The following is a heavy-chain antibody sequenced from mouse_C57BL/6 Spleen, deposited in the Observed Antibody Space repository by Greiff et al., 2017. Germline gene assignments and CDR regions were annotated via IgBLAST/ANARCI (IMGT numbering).Heavy chain of an antibody. CDR3: ARYYYGSPWYFDV. D-gene: IGHD1-1*01. CDR1: GYTFTDYN. V-gene: IGHV1-18*01. CDR2: INPNNGGT. J-gene: IGHJ1*03. Sequence: VQLQQSGPELVKPGASVKIPCKASGYTFTDYNMDWVKQSHGKSLEWIGDINPNNGGTIYNQKFKGKATLTVDKSSSTAYMELRSLTSEDTAVYYCARYYYGSPWYFDVWGTGTTVTVSS.